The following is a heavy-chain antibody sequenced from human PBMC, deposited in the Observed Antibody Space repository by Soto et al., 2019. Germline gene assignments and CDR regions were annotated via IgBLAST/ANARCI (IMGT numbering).Heavy chain of an antibody. Sequence: LSLTCTVSGGSISSYYWSWIRQPPGKGLEWIGYIYYSGSTNYNPSPKSRVTISVDTSKNQFSLKLSSVTAADTAVYYCARENPRSGSYDYWGQGTLVTVSS. CDR1: GGSISSYY. V-gene: IGHV4-59*01. CDR2: IYYSGST. J-gene: IGHJ4*02. CDR3: ARENPRSGSYDY. D-gene: IGHD1-26*01.